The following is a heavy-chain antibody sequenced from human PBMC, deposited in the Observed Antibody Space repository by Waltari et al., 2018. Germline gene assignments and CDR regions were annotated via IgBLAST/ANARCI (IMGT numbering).Heavy chain of an antibody. CDR3: ARGTYTVTTKGYFDY. CDR2: IKQDGSEK. Sequence: DVQLVESGGGLVQPGGSLRLSCAASGFTFSRHWRSWVRQYPGKGLEWVANIKQDGSEKYYVDSVEGRFTISRDNAKTSLSLQMNSLRADDTAVYYCARGTYTVTTKGYFDYWGQGTLVTVSS. V-gene: IGHV3-7*01. CDR1: GFTFSRHW. J-gene: IGHJ4*02. D-gene: IGHD4-17*01.